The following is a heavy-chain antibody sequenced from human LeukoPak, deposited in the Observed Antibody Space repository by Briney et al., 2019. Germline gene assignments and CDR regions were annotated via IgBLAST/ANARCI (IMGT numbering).Heavy chain of an antibody. CDR2: INHSGST. CDR1: GASISSSSYY. V-gene: IGHV4-39*07. D-gene: IGHD3-10*01. Sequence: SETLSLTCTVSGASISSSSYYWGWIRQPPGKGLEWIGEINHSGSTNYNPSLKSRVTISVDTSKNQFSLKLSSVTAADTAVYYCARRIYGSGSYYNDPQNNYYYYMDVWDKGTTVTISS. J-gene: IGHJ6*03. CDR3: ARRIYGSGSYYNDPQNNYYYYMDV.